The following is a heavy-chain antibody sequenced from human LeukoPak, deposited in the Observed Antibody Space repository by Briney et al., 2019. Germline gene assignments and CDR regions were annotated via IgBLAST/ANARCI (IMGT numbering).Heavy chain of an antibody. CDR1: GFTFSSYG. V-gene: IGHV3-30*18. D-gene: IGHD3-10*01. CDR3: AKMDDYYGSGSSFDY. Sequence: GRSLRLSCAASGFTFSSYGMHWVRQAPGKGLEWVAVISYDGSNKYYADSVKGRFTISRDNSKNTLYLQMNSLRAEDTAVYYCAKMDDYYGSGSSFDYWGQGTLVTVSA. J-gene: IGHJ4*02. CDR2: ISYDGSNK.